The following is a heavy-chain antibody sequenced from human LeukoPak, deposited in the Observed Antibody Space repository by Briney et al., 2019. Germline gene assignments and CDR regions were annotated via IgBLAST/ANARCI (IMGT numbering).Heavy chain of an antibody. CDR2: ITHSGST. CDR1: GVSFSGYY. V-gene: IGHV4-34*01. Sequence: SETLSLTCSGFGVSFSGYYWSWIRQPPGKGLEWIGEITHSGSTNYNPSLKSRVTISVDTSKKQSSLRLSSVTAADTAIYDCARGLYSGNIYYWGQGTLVTVSS. D-gene: IGHD1-26*01. CDR3: ARGLYSGNIYY. J-gene: IGHJ4*02.